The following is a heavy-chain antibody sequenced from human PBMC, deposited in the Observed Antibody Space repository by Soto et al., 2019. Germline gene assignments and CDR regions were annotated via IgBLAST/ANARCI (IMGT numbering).Heavy chain of an antibody. CDR1: EGTFNSYA. J-gene: IGHJ4*02. D-gene: IGHD6-13*01. CDR3: ASGASRWYPYFFDS. CDR2: IIPYYSTL. V-gene: IGHV1-69*01. Sequence: QAQVVQSGAEVRKPGSSVKLSCKASEGTFNSYAIAWVRQAPGQGLEWMGGIIPYYSTLNYAQKFQDRVTITADDSTNTVYMELSSLKSDDMAVYFCASGASRWYPYFFDSWAQGTLVTVSS.